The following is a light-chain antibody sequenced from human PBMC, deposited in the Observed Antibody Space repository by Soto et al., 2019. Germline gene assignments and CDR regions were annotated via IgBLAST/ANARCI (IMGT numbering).Light chain of an antibody. CDR1: QSLAYSDGNTY. Sequence: DVVMTQSPLSLPVTLGQPASISCRSSQSLAYSDGNTYLNWFQQRPGQSPRRLISKVFKRDSGVPDRFSGSGSGTDFTLKISRVEAEDVGVYYCMQGTHWPPYTFGQGTKLEIK. V-gene: IGKV2-30*01. CDR3: MQGTHWPPYT. CDR2: KVF. J-gene: IGKJ2*01.